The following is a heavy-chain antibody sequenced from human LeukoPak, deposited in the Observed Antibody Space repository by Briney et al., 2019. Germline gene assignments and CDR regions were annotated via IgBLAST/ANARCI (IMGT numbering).Heavy chain of an antibody. Sequence: GRSLRLSCAASGFTVSSNYMSWVRQAPGKGLEWVSVIYSGGSTYYADSVKGRFTISRDNSKNMLYLQMNSLRAEDTAVYYCSSSWYSAGSDYWGQGTLVTVSS. CDR2: IYSGGST. V-gene: IGHV3-53*01. J-gene: IGHJ4*02. CDR1: GFTVSSNY. CDR3: SSSWYSAGSDY. D-gene: IGHD6-13*01.